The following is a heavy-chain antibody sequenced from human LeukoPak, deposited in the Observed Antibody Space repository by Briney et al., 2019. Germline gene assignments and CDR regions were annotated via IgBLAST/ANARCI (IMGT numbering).Heavy chain of an antibody. Sequence: GGSLRLSCATSGFTFSNAWMNWVRQAPGKGLEWVGRIKSKTDGGTTDYAAPVKGRFTISRDDSKNTLYLQMNSLKTEDTAVYYCSTTYYYDSSEGYWGQGTLVTVSS. CDR2: IKSKTDGGTT. J-gene: IGHJ4*02. CDR1: GFTFSNAW. CDR3: STTYYYDSSEGY. D-gene: IGHD3-22*01. V-gene: IGHV3-15*07.